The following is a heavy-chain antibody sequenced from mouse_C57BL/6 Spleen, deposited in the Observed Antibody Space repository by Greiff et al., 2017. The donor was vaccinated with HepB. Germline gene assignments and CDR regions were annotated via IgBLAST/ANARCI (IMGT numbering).Heavy chain of an antibody. CDR3: ARDHSSGGWFAY. D-gene: IGHD3-2*02. CDR1: GFTFSSYA. Sequence: EVQLVESGGGLVKPGGSLKLSCAASGFTFSSYAMSWVRQTPEKRLEWVATISDGGSYTYYPDNVKGRFTISRDNAKNNLYLQMSHLKSEDTAMYYCARDHSSGGWFAYWGQGTLVTVSA. V-gene: IGHV5-4*01. CDR2: ISDGGSYT. J-gene: IGHJ3*01.